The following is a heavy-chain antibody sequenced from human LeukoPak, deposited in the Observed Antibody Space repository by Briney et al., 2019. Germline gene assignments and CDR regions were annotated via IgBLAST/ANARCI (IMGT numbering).Heavy chain of an antibody. Sequence: GGSLRLSCAASGFTFSSYAMSWVRQAPGKGLEWVSAISGSGGSTYYADSVKGRFAISRDNSKNTLYLQMNSLRAEDTAVYYCAKDRNVLLWFGESYDYWGQGTLVTVSS. CDR2: ISGSGGST. CDR1: GFTFSSYA. J-gene: IGHJ4*02. CDR3: AKDRNVLLWFGESYDY. D-gene: IGHD3-10*01. V-gene: IGHV3-23*01.